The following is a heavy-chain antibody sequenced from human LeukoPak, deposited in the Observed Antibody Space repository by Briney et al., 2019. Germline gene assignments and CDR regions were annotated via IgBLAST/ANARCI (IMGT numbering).Heavy chain of an antibody. Sequence: ASVKVSCKASGYTFTSYYMHWVRQAPGQGLEWMGIINPSGGSTSYAQKFQGRVTMTRDTSTSTVCMELSSLRSEDTAVYYCARVSVPAAYYYYYGMDVWGQGTTVTVSS. D-gene: IGHD2-2*01. CDR3: ARVSVPAAYYYYYGMDV. J-gene: IGHJ6*02. CDR1: GYTFTSYY. CDR2: INPSGGST. V-gene: IGHV1-46*01.